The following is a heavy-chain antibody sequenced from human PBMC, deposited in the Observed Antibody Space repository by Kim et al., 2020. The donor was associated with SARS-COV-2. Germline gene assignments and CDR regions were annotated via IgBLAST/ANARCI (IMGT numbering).Heavy chain of an antibody. CDR1: GGSISSYY. CDR3: ARLDRWELLWDWFDP. J-gene: IGHJ5*02. CDR2: IYYSGST. D-gene: IGHD1-26*01. Sequence: SETLSLTCTVSGGSISSYYWSWIRQPPGKGLEWIGYIYYSGSTNYNPSLKSRVTISVDTSKNQFSLKLSSVTAADTAVYYCARLDRWELLWDWFDPWGQGTLVTVSS. V-gene: IGHV4-59*08.